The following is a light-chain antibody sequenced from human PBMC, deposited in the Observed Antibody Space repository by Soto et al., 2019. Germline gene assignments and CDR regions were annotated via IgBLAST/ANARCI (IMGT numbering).Light chain of an antibody. J-gene: IGLJ2*01. CDR2: LNSDGSH. CDR1: SGHSSYA. CDR3: PTWGAVSP. Sequence: QLVLTQSPSASASLEASVKLTCTLSSGHSSYAIAWHQQQPEKGPRYLMKLNSDGSHSKGDGIPDRFSGSSSGAERYLTISSRQSEDEADYYCPTWGAVSPFGGGTKVTVL. V-gene: IGLV4-69*01.